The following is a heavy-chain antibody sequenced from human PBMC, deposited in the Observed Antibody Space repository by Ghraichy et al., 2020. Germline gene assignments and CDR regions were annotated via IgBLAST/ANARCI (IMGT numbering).Heavy chain of an antibody. J-gene: IGHJ6*02. D-gene: IGHD1-14*01. CDR3: AKDPRTRRYYYGMDV. Sequence: GESLNISCAASGFTFSSYAMSWVRQAPGKGLEWVSAISGSGGSTYYADSVKGRFTISRDNSKNTLYLQMNSLRAEDTAVYYCAKDPRTRRYYYGMDVWGQGTTVTVSS. V-gene: IGHV3-23*01. CDR2: ISGSGGST. CDR1: GFTFSSYA.